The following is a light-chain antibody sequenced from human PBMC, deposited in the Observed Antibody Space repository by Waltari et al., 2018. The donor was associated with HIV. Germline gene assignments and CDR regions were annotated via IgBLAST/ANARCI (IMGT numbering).Light chain of an antibody. J-gene: IGLJ2*01. CDR1: SSNIGSNY. Sequence: QSVLTQTPSASGPPGQRVTISCSGSSSNIGSNYVYWYQQLPGTAPKLLIYRNNQRPSGGPDRFSGSKSGTSASLAISGLRSEDEADYYCAAWDNSLSVLVVFGGGTKLTVL. CDR2: RNN. V-gene: IGLV1-47*01. CDR3: AAWDNSLSVLVV.